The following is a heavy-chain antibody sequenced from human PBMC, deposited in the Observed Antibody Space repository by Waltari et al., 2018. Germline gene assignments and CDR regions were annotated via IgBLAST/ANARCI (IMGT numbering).Heavy chain of an antibody. Sequence: EVQLVESGGGLVQPGGSLRLSCAASGFPFSSYWMSWVRRAQGKGLEWVANIKQDGSEKYYVDSVKGRFTISRDNAKNSLYLQMNSLRAEDTAVYYCASWSYGDRLAPEYFQHWGQGTLVTVSS. V-gene: IGHV3-7*01. J-gene: IGHJ1*01. D-gene: IGHD4-17*01. CDR2: IKQDGSEK. CDR1: GFPFSSYW. CDR3: ASWSYGDRLAPEYFQH.